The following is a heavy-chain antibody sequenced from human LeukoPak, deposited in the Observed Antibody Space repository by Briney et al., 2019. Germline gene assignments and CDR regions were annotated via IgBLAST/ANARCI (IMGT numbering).Heavy chain of an antibody. J-gene: IGHJ6*02. CDR3: AKDIEAGTFHYYGMDV. V-gene: IGHV3-9*01. D-gene: IGHD6-19*01. Sequence: GRSLRLSCAASGFTFDDYAMHWVRQAPGKGLEWVSGINWNSGSIGYADSVKGRFTISRDNAKNSLYLQMNSLRAEDTALYYCAKDIEAGTFHYYGMDVWGQGTTVTVSS. CDR1: GFTFDDYA. CDR2: INWNSGSI.